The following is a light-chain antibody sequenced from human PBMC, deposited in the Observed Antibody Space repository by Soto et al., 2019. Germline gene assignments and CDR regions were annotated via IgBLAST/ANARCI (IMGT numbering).Light chain of an antibody. V-gene: IGLV1-51*02. CDR3: GTWDNSLSAVV. Sequence: QSVLTQPPSVSAAPGQKVTISCSGSSSNIGKNYVSWYQQFPGTAPKLLIYENNKRPSGIPDRFSGSRSGTSATLGITGLQTGVEADYYCGTWDNSLSAVVFGGGTKLTVL. J-gene: IGLJ3*02. CDR1: SSNIGKNY. CDR2: ENN.